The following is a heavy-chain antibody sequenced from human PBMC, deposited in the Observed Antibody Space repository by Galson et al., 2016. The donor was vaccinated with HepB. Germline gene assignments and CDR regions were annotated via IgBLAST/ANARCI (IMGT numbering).Heavy chain of an antibody. V-gene: IGHV3-23*01. CDR3: AKGSALWFGESLDY. CDR2: ISGGGGRT. D-gene: IGHD3-10*01. CDR1: GFTFSSYA. Sequence: SLRLSCAASGFTFSSYAMSWVRQAPGKGLEWVSAISGGGGRTYYADSVKGRFTISRDNSKNTLYLQMNSLRVEDTVVYYCAKGSALWFGESLDYWGQGTLVTVSS. J-gene: IGHJ4*02.